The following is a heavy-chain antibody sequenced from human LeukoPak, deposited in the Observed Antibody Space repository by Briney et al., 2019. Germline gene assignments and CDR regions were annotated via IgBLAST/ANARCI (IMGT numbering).Heavy chain of an antibody. CDR1: GFIFSSYA. D-gene: IGHD3-22*01. V-gene: IGHV3-23*01. CDR2: ISGSGGST. CDR3: ARAKGDSSGLDY. J-gene: IGHJ4*02. Sequence: GGSLRLSCAASGFIFSSYAMSLVRQAPGKGLEWVSTISGSGGSTYYADSVKGRFTISRDNSKNTLYLQMNSLRAEDTAVYYCARAKGDSSGLDYWGQGTLVTVSS.